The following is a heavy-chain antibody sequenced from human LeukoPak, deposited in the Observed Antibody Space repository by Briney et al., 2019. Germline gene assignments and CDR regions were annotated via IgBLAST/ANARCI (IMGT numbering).Heavy chain of an antibody. J-gene: IGHJ4*02. CDR3: AAGTGTSDFDY. V-gene: IGHV3-15*01. CDR2: IKRKAGDETT. CDR1: GFTFSNAW. D-gene: IGHD1-7*01. Sequence: PGGSLRLSCAASGFTFSNAWMSWVRQAPGKGLEWVGRIKRKAGDETTDYAAPVKGRFTISRDDSKNRLYLQMNSLKTEDTAVYYCAAGTGTSDFDYWGQGTLVTVSS.